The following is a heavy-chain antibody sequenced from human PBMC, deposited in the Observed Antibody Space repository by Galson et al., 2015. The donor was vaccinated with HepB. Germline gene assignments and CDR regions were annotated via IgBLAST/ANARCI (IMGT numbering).Heavy chain of an antibody. D-gene: IGHD6-19*01. CDR2: INPSGGST. V-gene: IGHV1-46*03. J-gene: IGHJ4*02. CDR1: GYTFTSYY. Sequence: SVKVSCKASGYTFTSYYMHWVRQAPGQGLEWMGIINPSGGSTSYAQKFQGRVTMTRDTSTSTVYMELSSLRSEDTALYYCASTRHSSGWYGDFDYWGQGTLVTVSS. CDR3: ASTRHSSGWYGDFDY.